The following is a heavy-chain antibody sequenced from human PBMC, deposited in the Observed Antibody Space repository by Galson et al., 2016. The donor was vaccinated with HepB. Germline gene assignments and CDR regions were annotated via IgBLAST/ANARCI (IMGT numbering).Heavy chain of an antibody. CDR3: DRVTMTYYHDSSGYAFDN. CDR2: VYQAGNA. V-gene: IGHV4-30-2*01. Sequence: TLSLTCAVSGGSVRSGGYSWSWIRRPPGKGLEWIGYVYQAGNAYYNPSLRGRVNISVDRSKNQISLKVTYVTAAGTAVYYFDRVTMTYYHDSSGYAFDNGGLGTQVTVSS. J-gene: IGHJ3*02. D-gene: IGHD3-22*01. CDR1: GGSVRSGGYS.